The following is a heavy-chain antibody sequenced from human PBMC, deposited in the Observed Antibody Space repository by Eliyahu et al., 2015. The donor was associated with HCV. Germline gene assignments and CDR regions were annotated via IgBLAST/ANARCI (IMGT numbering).Heavy chain of an antibody. D-gene: IGHD3-22*01. CDR1: GDSYSSHNYY. Sequence: QLQLQESGPGLVKPSETLSLTCTVXGDSYSSHNYYWGWVRQPPGEGLEWIGTIYYSGSTYYNPSLNSRVSISVDTSKKQFSLKLTSVTAADTGVYYCARAPTHYYHSRPYYRYFDLWGRGTLVAVSS. V-gene: IGHV4-39*07. CDR3: ARAPTHYYHSRPYYRYFDL. J-gene: IGHJ2*01. CDR2: IYYSGST.